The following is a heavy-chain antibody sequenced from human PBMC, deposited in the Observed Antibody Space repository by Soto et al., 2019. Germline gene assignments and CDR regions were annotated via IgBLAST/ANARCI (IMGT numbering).Heavy chain of an antibody. J-gene: IGHJ6*02. V-gene: IGHV3-33*01. CDR3: ARPITIFGTHYGMDV. CDR1: GFTFSSYG. Sequence: GGSLRLSCAASGFTFSSYGMHWVRQAPGKGLEWVAVIWYDGSNKYYADSVKGRFTISRDNSKNTLYLQMNSLRAEDTAVYYCARPITIFGTHYGMDVWGQGTTVTVSS. D-gene: IGHD3-3*01. CDR2: IWYDGSNK.